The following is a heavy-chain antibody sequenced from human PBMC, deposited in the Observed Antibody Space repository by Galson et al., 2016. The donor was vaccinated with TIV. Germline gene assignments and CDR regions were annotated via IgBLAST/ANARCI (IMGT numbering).Heavy chain of an antibody. J-gene: IGHJ2*01. V-gene: IGHV1-2*02. CDR2: INPDSGVT. Sequence: SVKVSCKASGYIFNNYYLHWVRQAPGQGLEWMGWINPDSGVTNYAQRFQGRVTMTGDTSISTAYMELSRLRSDDTAVYYCARVVRRFLDWSDYWYIDFWGRGTLVTVSS. CDR1: GYIFNNYY. CDR3: ARVVRRFLDWSDYWYIDF. D-gene: IGHD3-3*01.